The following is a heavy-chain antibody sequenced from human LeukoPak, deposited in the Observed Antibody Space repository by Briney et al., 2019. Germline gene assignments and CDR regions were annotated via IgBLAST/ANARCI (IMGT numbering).Heavy chain of an antibody. CDR2: ISYDGSNK. D-gene: IGHD5-24*01. CDR1: GFTFSSYA. CDR3: ARASRLQWAGTRPYYYFDMDV. Sequence: GRSLRLSCAASGFTFSSYAMHWVRQAPGKGLEWVTVISYDGSNKYYADSVKGRFTISRDNSKNTLYLQINSLRAEDTAVYYCARASRLQWAGTRPYYYFDMDVWGKGTTVTVSS. V-gene: IGHV3-30*01. J-gene: IGHJ6*03.